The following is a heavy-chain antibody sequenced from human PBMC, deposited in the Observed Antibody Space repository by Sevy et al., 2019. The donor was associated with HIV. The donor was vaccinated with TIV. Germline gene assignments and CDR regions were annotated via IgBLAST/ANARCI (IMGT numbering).Heavy chain of an antibody. D-gene: IGHD1-26*01. V-gene: IGHV3-7*01. CDR2: IRPDGSDK. J-gene: IGHJ4*02. CDR3: ARGGGLDC. CDR1: GFTFSPYW. Sequence: GGSRRLSCAASGFTFSPYWMTWVRQAPGKGLEWVANIRPDGSDKYYVDSVKSRFTISRDNAKNSLYLQMNSLRADDTAMYYCARGGGLDCWGQGALVTVSS.